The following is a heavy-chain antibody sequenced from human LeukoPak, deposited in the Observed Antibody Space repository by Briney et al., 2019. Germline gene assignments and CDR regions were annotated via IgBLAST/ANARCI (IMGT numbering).Heavy chain of an antibody. CDR1: GGSIRSGGYY. Sequence: SETLSLTCSVSGGSIRSGGYYWSWIRQPPGKGLQWIGYIYHSGSTYYNPSLKSRVTISVDRSKNQFSLKLSSVTAADTAVYYCARFRASTGYSSSWYFLDYWGQGTLVTVSS. V-gene: IGHV4-30-2*01. J-gene: IGHJ4*02. D-gene: IGHD6-13*01. CDR3: ARFRASTGYSSSWYFLDY. CDR2: IYHSGST.